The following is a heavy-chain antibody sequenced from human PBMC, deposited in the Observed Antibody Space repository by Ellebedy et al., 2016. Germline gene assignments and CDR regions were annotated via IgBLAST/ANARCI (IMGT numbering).Heavy chain of an antibody. D-gene: IGHD6-19*01. CDR3: AREGEAVAGPDAFDI. J-gene: IGHJ3*02. CDR2: IYYSGST. Sequence: SETLSLXCTVSGGSISSYYWSWIRQPPGKGLEWIGYIYYSGSTNYNPSLKSRVTISVDTSKNQFSLKLSSVTAADTAVYYCAREGEAVAGPDAFDIWGQGTMVTVSS. V-gene: IGHV4-59*01. CDR1: GGSISSYY.